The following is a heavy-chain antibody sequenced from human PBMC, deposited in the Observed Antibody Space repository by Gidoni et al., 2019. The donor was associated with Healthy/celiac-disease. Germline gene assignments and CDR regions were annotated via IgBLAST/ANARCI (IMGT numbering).Heavy chain of an antibody. J-gene: IGHJ4*02. Sequence: QVQLQESGPGLVKPSETLSLTCTVSGYSISSGYYWGWIRQPPGKGLGWIGSIYHSGSTYDNPSLKGRVTISVDTSKNQFSLKLSSVTAADTAVYYCARGPDDYGGNQGLHFDYWGQGTLVTVSS. CDR2: IYHSGST. CDR1: GYSISSGYY. D-gene: IGHD4-17*01. CDR3: ARGPDDYGGNQGLHFDY. V-gene: IGHV4-38-2*02.